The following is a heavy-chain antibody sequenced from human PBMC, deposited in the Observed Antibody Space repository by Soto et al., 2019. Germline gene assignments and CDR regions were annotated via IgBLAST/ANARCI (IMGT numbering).Heavy chain of an antibody. J-gene: IGHJ4*02. D-gene: IGHD3-3*01. CDR1: GYTFTSYG. V-gene: IGHV1-18*01. CDR2: ISAYNGNT. Sequence: ASVKVSCKASGYTFTSYGISWVRQAPGQGLEWMGWISAYNGNTNYAQKLQGRVTMTTDTSTSTAYMELRSLRSDDTAVYYCARGGSTYYDFWSGYHDWGQGTLVTVSS. CDR3: ARGGSTYYDFWSGYHD.